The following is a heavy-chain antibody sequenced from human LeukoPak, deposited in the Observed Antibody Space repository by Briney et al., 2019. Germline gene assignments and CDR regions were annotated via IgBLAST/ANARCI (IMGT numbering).Heavy chain of an antibody. CDR3: ARDRYGSSYRFDP. J-gene: IGHJ5*02. D-gene: IGHD6-13*01. CDR1: GGSISSGSYY. Sequence: SQTLPLTCTVSGGSISSGSYYWSWIRQPAGKGLEWIGRIYSSGSTNYNPPLKSRVTISVDTSKNQFSLKLSSVTAADTAVYYCARDRYGSSYRFDPWGQGTLVTVSS. V-gene: IGHV4-61*02. CDR2: IYSSGST.